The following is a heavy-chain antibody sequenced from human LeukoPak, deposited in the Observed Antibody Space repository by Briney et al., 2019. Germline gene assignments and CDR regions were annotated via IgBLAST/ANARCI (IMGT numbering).Heavy chain of an antibody. CDR1: GGSISSSNW. Sequence: SGTLSLTCAVSGGSISSSNWWSWVRQPPGKGLEWIGEIYHSGSTNYNPSLKSRVTISVDKSKNQFSLKLGSVTAADTAVYYCARSSRTYYYYGMDVWGKGTTVTVSS. CDR2: IYHSGST. J-gene: IGHJ6*04. V-gene: IGHV4-4*02. CDR3: ARSSRTYYYYGMDV. D-gene: IGHD1-1*01.